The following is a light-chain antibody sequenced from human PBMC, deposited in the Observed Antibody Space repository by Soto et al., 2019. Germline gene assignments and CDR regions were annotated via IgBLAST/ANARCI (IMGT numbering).Light chain of an antibody. V-gene: IGLV2-14*01. J-gene: IGLJ1*01. CDR3: ISYTDRQSYL. CDR2: AVS. Sequence: QSVLTQPASVSGSPGQSITISCTGTSSDVGGYNYVSWYQQYPGKAPKVMIYAVSDRPPGVSDRFSGSKSGITASLTISGLQTEDEADYYCISYTDRQSYLFGTGTKLTVL. CDR1: SSDVGGYNY.